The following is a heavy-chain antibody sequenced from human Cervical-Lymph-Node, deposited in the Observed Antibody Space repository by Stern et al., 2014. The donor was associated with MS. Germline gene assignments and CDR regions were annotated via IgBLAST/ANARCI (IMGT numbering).Heavy chain of an antibody. CDR3: TTHKGYPDY. CDR2: ITSETDGGTT. J-gene: IGHJ4*02. D-gene: IGHD5-18*01. V-gene: IGHV3-15*01. CDR1: GFTFSNAW. Sequence: EVQLVESGGGLVKPGGSLRLSCAASGFTFSNAWMTWVRQAPGKGLEWVGRITSETDGGTTDYAAPVKGRFTISRYDSKNTLYLQMNSLKTEDTAVYYCTTHKGYPDYWGQGTLVTVSS.